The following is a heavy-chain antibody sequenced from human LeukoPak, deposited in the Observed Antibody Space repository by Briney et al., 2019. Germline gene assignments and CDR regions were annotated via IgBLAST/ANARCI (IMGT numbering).Heavy chain of an antibody. D-gene: IGHD2-21*01. Sequence: NPSGTLSLTCAVSGGSISSSNWWSWVRQPPGKGLEWIGEIYHSGSTNYNPSLKSRVTISVDKSKNQFSLTLSSVTAADTAVYYCARGRIVVPGAFDIWGQGTMVTVSS. CDR1: GGSISSSNW. CDR2: IYHSGST. V-gene: IGHV4-4*02. J-gene: IGHJ3*02. CDR3: ARGRIVVPGAFDI.